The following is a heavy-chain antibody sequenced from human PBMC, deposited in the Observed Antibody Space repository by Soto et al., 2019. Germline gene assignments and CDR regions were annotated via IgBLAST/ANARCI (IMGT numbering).Heavy chain of an antibody. V-gene: IGHV2-5*01. Sequence: QITLKESGPTLVKPTQTLTLTFTFSGFSLSTSDVGVGWIRQPPGKALEWLALIYWYDDKHYSPSLKSRLTITKDTCKTQFVRTMTIMDPVDTATYCCAHNYGAYGVDFWGQGTLVTVSS. D-gene: IGHD4-17*01. CDR3: AHNYGAYGVDF. J-gene: IGHJ4*02. CDR1: GFSLSTSDVG. CDR2: IYWYDDK.